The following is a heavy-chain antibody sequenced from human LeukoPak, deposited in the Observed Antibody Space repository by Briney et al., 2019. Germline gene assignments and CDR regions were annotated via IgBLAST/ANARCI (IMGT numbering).Heavy chain of an antibody. D-gene: IGHD1-1*01. J-gene: IGHJ4*02. Sequence: PGGSLRLSCAASGFTFSSYAISWVRLPPGKGLEWVSAISGSGDSTYYADSVKGRFTISRDNSQNTLFLQMNSLRAEDTAVYYCAKSHASIWNVYDYWGQGTLVTVSS. V-gene: IGHV3-23*01. CDR3: AKSHASIWNVYDY. CDR2: ISGSGDST. CDR1: GFTFSSYA.